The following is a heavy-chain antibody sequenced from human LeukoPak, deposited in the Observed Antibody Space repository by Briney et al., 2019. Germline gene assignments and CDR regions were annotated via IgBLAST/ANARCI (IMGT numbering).Heavy chain of an antibody. V-gene: IGHV1-2*02. CDR3: ARDRSGSVDY. J-gene: IGHJ4*02. Sequence: ASVKVSSTASGYTFTGYYMHWVRQAPGQGLGWMGWINPNTGGTIYAQNFQGRVSMTRDTSIGTAYMELSSLRSDDTAFYYCARDRSGSVDYWGQGTLVTVSS. D-gene: IGHD3-10*01. CDR2: INPNTGGT. CDR1: GYTFTGYY.